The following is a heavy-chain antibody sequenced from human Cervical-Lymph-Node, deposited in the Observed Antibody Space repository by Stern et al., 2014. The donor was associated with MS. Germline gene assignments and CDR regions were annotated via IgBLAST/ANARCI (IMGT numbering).Heavy chain of an antibody. V-gene: IGHV1-46*03. J-gene: IGHJ3*01. CDR1: GYTFIDYY. Sequence: QVQLVQSGAEVKKPGASVTVSCRTSGYTFIDYYIHWVRQAPGQGLEWMGIINLSDGATTYAQKFQGRDTMTRDTSTNTAYMQLGSLTSEDTAVFFCAREGADNDAFDVWGQGTMVTVSS. CDR2: INLSDGAT. CDR3: AREGADNDAFDV. D-gene: IGHD1-26*01.